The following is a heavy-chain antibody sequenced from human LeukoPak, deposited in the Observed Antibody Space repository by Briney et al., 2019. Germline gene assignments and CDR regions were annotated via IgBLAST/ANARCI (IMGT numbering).Heavy chain of an antibody. Sequence: ASVKVSCKASGGTFSSYAISWVRQAPGQGLEWMGRIIPILGIANYAQKFQGRVTITADKSTSTAYMELSSLRSEDTAVYYCARDYGDLGYFDYWGQGTLVTVSS. CDR1: GGTFSSYA. CDR2: IIPILGIA. V-gene: IGHV1-69*04. CDR3: ARDYGDLGYFDY. J-gene: IGHJ4*02. D-gene: IGHD4-17*01.